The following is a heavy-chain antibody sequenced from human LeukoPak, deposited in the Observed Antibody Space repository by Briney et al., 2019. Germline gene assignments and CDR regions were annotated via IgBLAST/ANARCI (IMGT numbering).Heavy chain of an antibody. V-gene: IGHV3-7*01. Sequence: GGSLRLSCAASGFTFSNYWMSWVRQAPGKGLEWVANMKQDGSDKYYVDSVKGRFTISRDNAKNSLYLQMNSLRAEDTAVYYCARSPAGSGWSYWGQGTLVTVSS. D-gene: IGHD6-19*01. J-gene: IGHJ4*02. CDR1: GFTFSNYW. CDR2: MKQDGSDK. CDR3: ARSPAGSGWSY.